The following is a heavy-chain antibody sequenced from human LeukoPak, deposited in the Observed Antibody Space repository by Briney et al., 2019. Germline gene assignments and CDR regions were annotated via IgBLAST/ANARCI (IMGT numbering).Heavy chain of an antibody. CDR2: ISAYNGNT. J-gene: IGHJ4*02. D-gene: IGHD1-26*01. CDR3: ARDNQWELRVVPSFDY. V-gene: IGHV1-18*01. CDR1: GYTFTSYG. Sequence: ASVKVSCKASGYTFTSYGIRWVRQAPGQGLEWMGWISAYNGNTNYAQKLQGRVTMTTDTSTSTAYMELRSLRSDDTAVYYCARDNQWELRVVPSFDYWGQGTLVTVSS.